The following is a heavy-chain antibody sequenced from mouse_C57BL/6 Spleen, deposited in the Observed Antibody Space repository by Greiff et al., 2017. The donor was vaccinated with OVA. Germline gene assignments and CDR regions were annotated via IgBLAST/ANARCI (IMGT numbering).Heavy chain of an antibody. CDR2: IDPNSGGT. V-gene: IGHV1-72*01. CDR3: ARKWDEGYFDY. Sequence: QVQLQQSGAELVKPGASVKLSCKASGYTFTSYWLHWVKQRPGRGLEWIGRIDPNSGGTTYNEKFKSKATLTVDKHSSTAYMQLSSLTSEDSAVYDCARKWDEGYFDYWGQGTTLTVSS. D-gene: IGHD1-3*01. CDR1: GYTFTSYW. J-gene: IGHJ2*01.